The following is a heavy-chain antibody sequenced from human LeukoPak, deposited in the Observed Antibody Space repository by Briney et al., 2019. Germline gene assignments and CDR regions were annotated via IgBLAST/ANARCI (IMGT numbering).Heavy chain of an antibody. CDR1: GLPFSSYE. CDR3: AREYYYGSLGDAFDI. Sequence: GGSLRLLCAACGLPFSSYEVLWVRQAPGRGLDWVSYICSSGSPMYYADSVKGLFTISRDNHKNSLYLQMNSLRAEDTAVYYCAREYYYGSLGDAFDIWGQGRMVSVSS. V-gene: IGHV3-48*03. D-gene: IGHD3-10*01. J-gene: IGHJ3*02. CDR2: ICSSGSPM.